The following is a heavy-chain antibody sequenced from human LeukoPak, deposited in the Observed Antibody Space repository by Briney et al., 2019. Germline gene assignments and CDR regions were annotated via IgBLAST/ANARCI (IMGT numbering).Heavy chain of an antibody. CDR1: GYTFTSYD. V-gene: IGHV1-8*01. CDR2: MNPNSGNT. J-gene: IGHJ4*02. D-gene: IGHD3-22*01. Sequence: ASVKVSCKASGYTFTSYDINWVRRATGQGLEWMGWMNPNSGNTGYAQKFQGRVTMTRNTSISTAYMELSSLRSEDTAVYYCARGLSTSGYYYIYWGQGTLVTVSS. CDR3: ARGLSTSGYYYIY.